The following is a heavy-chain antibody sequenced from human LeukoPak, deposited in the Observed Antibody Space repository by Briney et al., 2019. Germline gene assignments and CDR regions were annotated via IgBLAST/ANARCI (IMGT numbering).Heavy chain of an antibody. D-gene: IGHD2-2*01. CDR2: IKQDGSEE. Sequence: GGSLRLSCVASEFRFGRDWISWVRQAPGKGLEWVACIKQDGSEEYYVGSVRGRFTVSVDNGKNSLYLQMNSLRAEDTARYYCATLDSTKSVFWGQGTAVTVSS. CDR1: EFRFGRDW. V-gene: IGHV3-7*01. CDR3: ATLDSTKSVF. J-gene: IGHJ1*01.